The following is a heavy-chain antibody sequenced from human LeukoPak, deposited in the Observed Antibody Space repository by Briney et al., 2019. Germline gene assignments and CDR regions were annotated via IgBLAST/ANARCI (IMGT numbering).Heavy chain of an antibody. J-gene: IGHJ6*03. Sequence: GRSLRLSCTASGFTFGDHAMSWVRQAPGKGLEWLSLIRAKTFGGASEYAASVKGRFTISRDDSKSIAYLQMDSLTTEDTAVYYCTRASLYCSTSTCYGSSAIFYYYMDAWGKGTMVTVSS. D-gene: IGHD2-2*01. V-gene: IGHV3-49*04. CDR2: IRAKTFGGAS. CDR3: TRASLYCSTSTCYGSSAIFYYYMDA. CDR1: GFTFGDHA.